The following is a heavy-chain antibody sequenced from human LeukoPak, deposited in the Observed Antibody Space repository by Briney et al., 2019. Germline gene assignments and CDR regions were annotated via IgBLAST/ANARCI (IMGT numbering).Heavy chain of an antibody. Sequence: ASVKVSCKASGYTFTGYYMHWVRQAPGQGLEWMGWINPNSGDTNYAQKFQGRVTMTRDTSISTAYMELSRLRSDDTAVYYCAREGYCSSSSCEGVSNMYYFDYWGQGTLVTVSS. CDR2: INPNSGDT. V-gene: IGHV1-2*02. CDR3: AREGYCSSSSCEGVSNMYYFDY. D-gene: IGHD2-2*01. CDR1: GYTFTGYY. J-gene: IGHJ4*02.